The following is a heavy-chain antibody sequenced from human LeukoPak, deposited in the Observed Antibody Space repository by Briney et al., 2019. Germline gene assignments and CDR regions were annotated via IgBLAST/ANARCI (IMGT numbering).Heavy chain of an antibody. Sequence: SVKVSCKASGGTFSSYAISWVRQAPGQGLEWMGRIIPILGIANYAQKFQGRVTITANKSTSTAYMELSSLRAEDTAVYYCARVVGATGYNDYWGQGTLVTVSS. J-gene: IGHJ4*02. CDR1: GGTFSSYA. CDR2: IIPILGIA. D-gene: IGHD1-26*01. CDR3: ARVVGATGYNDY. V-gene: IGHV1-69*04.